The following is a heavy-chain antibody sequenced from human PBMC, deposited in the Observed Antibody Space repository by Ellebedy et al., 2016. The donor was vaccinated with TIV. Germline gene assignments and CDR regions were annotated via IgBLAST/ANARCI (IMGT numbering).Heavy chain of an antibody. CDR3: AGIGSDSHHFDY. V-gene: IGHV3-66*01. CDR2: IYSGGTT. CDR1: GFTFSSYS. Sequence: ETLSLTCAASGFTFSSYSMNWARQAPGKGLEWVSLIYSGGTTYYADSVKGRFTISRDTSKNTFHLQMNSRRAEDTAVYYCAGIGSDSHHFDYWGQGTLVTVSS. J-gene: IGHJ4*02. D-gene: IGHD1-14*01.